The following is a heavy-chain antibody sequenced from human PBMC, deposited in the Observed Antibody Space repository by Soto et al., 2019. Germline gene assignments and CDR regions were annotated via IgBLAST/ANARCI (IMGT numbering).Heavy chain of an antibody. CDR1: GYTFTSYD. CDR2: INPNSGGT. J-gene: IGHJ6*02. D-gene: IGHD6-19*01. Sequence: ASVKVSCKASGYTFTSYDINWVRQATGQGLEWMGWINPNSGGTNYAQKFQGWVTMTRDTSISTAYMELSRLRSDDTAVYYCARGTLAVAGTRPYYYYYGMDFWGQGPTVTVSS. CDR3: ARGTLAVAGTRPYYYYYGMDF. V-gene: IGHV1-2*04.